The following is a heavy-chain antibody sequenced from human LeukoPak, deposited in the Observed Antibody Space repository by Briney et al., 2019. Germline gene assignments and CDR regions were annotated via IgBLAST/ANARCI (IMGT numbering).Heavy chain of an antibody. Sequence: GGSLRLSCVASGFIFSDYSMDWVRQAPGKGLEWVSSISSSSSYIYYADSVKGRFTISRDNAKNSLYLQMNSLRAEDTAVYYCARDLMGATQGDSWGQGTLVTVSS. CDR3: ARDLMGATQGDS. J-gene: IGHJ4*02. D-gene: IGHD1-26*01. CDR2: ISSSSSYI. CDR1: GFIFSDYS. V-gene: IGHV3-21*01.